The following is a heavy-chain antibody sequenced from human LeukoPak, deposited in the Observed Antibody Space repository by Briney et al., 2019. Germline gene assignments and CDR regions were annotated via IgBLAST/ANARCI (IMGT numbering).Heavy chain of an antibody. CDR2: IYSSGST. V-gene: IGHV4-4*07. Sequence: SETLSLTCTVSGGSIRSYYWSWIRQPAGKGLEWIGHIYSSGSTNYNPSLKSRVTMSVDTSKNQFSLKLTSVTAAGTVVYYCARDDYGDFYFDYWGEGTLVTVSS. D-gene: IGHD4-17*01. CDR1: GGSIRSYY. J-gene: IGHJ4*02. CDR3: ARDDYGDFYFDY.